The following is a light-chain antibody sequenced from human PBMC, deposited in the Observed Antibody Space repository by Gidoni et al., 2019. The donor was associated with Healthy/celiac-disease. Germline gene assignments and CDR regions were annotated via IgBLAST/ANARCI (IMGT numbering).Light chain of an antibody. CDR2: GAS. CDR3: QQYGSSPWT. V-gene: IGKV3-20*01. J-gene: IGKJ1*01. CDR1: QSVRSGY. Sequence: EIVLTQSPGTLSLSPGERVTLSCRASQSVRSGYLAWYQQKPGQAPRLLIYGASSRATGIPDRFSGSGSGTDFTLTISRLEPGDFAVYYCQQYGSSPWTFGQGTKVEIK.